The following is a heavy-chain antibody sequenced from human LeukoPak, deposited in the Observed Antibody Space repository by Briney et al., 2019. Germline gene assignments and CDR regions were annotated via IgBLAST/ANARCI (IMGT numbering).Heavy chain of an antibody. CDR3: ARGEYGVNSGFWGLFDH. J-gene: IGHJ5*02. D-gene: IGHD4-23*01. Sequence: SETLSLTCTVSGGSISSYYWSWIRQPPGKGLEWIGYIFSSGSTNYNPSLKSRVTISVDTYKNQFSLKLTSVTAADTAVYYCARGEYGVNSGFWGLFDHWGQGTLVTVSS. V-gene: IGHV4-59*01. CDR2: IFSSGST. CDR1: GGSISSYY.